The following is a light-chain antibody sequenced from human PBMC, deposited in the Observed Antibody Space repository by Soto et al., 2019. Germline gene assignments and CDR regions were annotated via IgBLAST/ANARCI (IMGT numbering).Light chain of an antibody. CDR2: DAS. CDR3: QQSYSTPLT. J-gene: IGKJ5*01. CDR1: QTISKN. Sequence: DRMMTQSPATLSLSPGETATLSCRASQTISKNLAWYQQKPGQAPRLLIYDASTRATDIPDRFSVSGSGTDFTLTISSLQPEDFATYYCQQSYSTPLTCGQGTRLEIK. V-gene: IGKV3-15*01.